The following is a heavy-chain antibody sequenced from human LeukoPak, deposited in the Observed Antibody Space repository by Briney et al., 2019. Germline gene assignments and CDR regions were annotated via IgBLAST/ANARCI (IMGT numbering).Heavy chain of an antibody. CDR1: GGSFSGYY. Sequence: PSETLSLTCAVYGGSFSGYYWSWIRQPPGKGLEWIGYIYHNGGTYYNPSLKSRVSISVDRSKNQFSLKLFSVTAADTAVYYCAREGQLVIDYWGQGTLVTVSS. CDR2: IYHNGGT. J-gene: IGHJ4*02. D-gene: IGHD6-6*01. V-gene: IGHV4-34*01. CDR3: AREGQLVIDY.